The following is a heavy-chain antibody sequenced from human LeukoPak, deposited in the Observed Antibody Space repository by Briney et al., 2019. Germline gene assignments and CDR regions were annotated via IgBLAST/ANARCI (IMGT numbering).Heavy chain of an antibody. Sequence: SGGSLRLSCAASGFTFSSYSMNWVRQAPGKGLEWVSYISSTSNTMYYADSVKGRFTISRDNAKTSLYLQMNSLTPEDTAAYYCARISVIRGLSSFDSWGQGTLVTVSS. D-gene: IGHD3-10*01. CDR3: ARISVIRGLSSFDS. CDR1: GFTFSSYS. V-gene: IGHV3-48*04. J-gene: IGHJ4*02. CDR2: ISSTSNTM.